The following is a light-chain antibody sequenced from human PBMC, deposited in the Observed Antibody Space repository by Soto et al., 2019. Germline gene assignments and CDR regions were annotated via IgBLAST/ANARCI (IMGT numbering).Light chain of an antibody. Sequence: EIVLTQSPGSPSLSPGERATLSCRASQSVSSYLAWYQQKPGQAPRLLIYGASSMATGFPDRFSGSGSGTDFSLTISRLEPEDSAVYYCQQYSSPPRTFGQGTKVEIK. CDR1: QSVSSY. CDR2: GAS. CDR3: QQYSSPPRT. J-gene: IGKJ1*01. V-gene: IGKV3-20*01.